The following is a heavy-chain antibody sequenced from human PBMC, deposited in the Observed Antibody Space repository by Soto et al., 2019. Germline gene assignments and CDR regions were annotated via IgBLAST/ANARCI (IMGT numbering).Heavy chain of an antibody. CDR1: GGTFSSYA. Sequence: QVQLVQSGAEVQKPGSSVKVSCKASGGTFSSYAISWVRQAPGQGLEWMGGIIPIFGTANYAQKFQGRVTITADESTSTAYMELSSLRSEDTAVYYCARGGWTSSSSPYYYGMDVWGQGTTVTVSS. V-gene: IGHV1-69*01. J-gene: IGHJ6*02. CDR2: IIPIFGTA. CDR3: ARGGWTSSSSPYYYGMDV. D-gene: IGHD6-6*01.